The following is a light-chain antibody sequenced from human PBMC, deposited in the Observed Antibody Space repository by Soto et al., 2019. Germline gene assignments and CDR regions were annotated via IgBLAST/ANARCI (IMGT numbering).Light chain of an antibody. CDR3: QQYENYWT. CDR2: KAS. V-gene: IGKV1-5*03. CDR1: QGIGTW. Sequence: DIQLTQSPSTLSASVGDRVTFTCRASQGIGTWLAWYQQKPGKAPNLLIYKASTLESGVPSRFGGSGSGTDFALTISSLQPDDSATYYCQQYENYWTFGRGTKVDIK. J-gene: IGKJ1*01.